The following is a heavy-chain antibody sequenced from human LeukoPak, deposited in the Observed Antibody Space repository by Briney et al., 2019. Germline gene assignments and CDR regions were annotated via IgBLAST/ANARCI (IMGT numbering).Heavy chain of an antibody. Sequence: PGGSLRLSCAASGFTFSTYEMHWVRQAPGKGLLWVSRIIVDGSMTGYADSVKGRFTFSRDNARNTLYLQMNSLRAEDTAVYYCARELPREVTLDYWGQGTLVTVSS. D-gene: IGHD2-21*02. CDR3: ARELPREVTLDY. V-gene: IGHV3-74*01. J-gene: IGHJ4*02. CDR1: GFTFSTYE. CDR2: IIVDGSMT.